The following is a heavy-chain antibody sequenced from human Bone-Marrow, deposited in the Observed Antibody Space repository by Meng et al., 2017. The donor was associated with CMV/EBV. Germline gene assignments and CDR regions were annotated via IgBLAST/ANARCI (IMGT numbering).Heavy chain of an antibody. V-gene: IGHV3-23*01. D-gene: IGHD6-6*01. CDR3: APSIAAHPVLFDY. CDR1: GFTFSSYA. CDR2: ISGSGGST. J-gene: IGHJ4*02. Sequence: GGSLRLSCAASGFTFSSYAMSWVRQAPGKGLEWVSAISGSGGSTYYADSVKGRFTISRDNSKNTLYLQINSLRAEDTAVYYCAPSIAAHPVLFDYWGQGTLVTVSS.